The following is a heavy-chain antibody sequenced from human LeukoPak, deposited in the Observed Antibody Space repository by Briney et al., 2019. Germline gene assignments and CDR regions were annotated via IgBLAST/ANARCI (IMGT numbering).Heavy chain of an antibody. J-gene: IGHJ5*02. V-gene: IGHV1-8*03. CDR3: ARCRFGSTSCYKAFWFDP. CDR2: MNPNSGNT. Sequence: ASVKVSCKASGYTFTSYDINWVRQATGQGLEWMGWMNPNSGNTGYAKKFQGRVTITRNTSISTAYMELSSLRSEDTAVYYCARCRFGSTSCYKAFWFDPWGQGTLVTVSS. D-gene: IGHD2-2*02. CDR1: GYTFTSYD.